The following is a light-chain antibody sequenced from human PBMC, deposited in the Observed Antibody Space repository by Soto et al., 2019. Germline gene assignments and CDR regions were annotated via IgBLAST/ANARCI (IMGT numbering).Light chain of an antibody. J-gene: IGLJ1*01. V-gene: IGLV2-23*02. CDR2: EVS. CDR3: CSHAGSSTLV. Sequence: QSALTQPASVSGSPGQSITISCTRTSSAVGSYNLVSWYQQHPGEAPKLMIYEVSKQPSGVSNRFSGSKSGNTASLTISGLQAEDEADYYCCSHAGSSTLVFGTGTKVTVL. CDR1: SSAVGSYNL.